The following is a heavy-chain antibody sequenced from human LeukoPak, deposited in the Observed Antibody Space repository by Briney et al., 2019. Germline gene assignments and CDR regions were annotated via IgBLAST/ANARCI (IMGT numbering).Heavy chain of an antibody. Sequence: GGSLRLSCAASGFTFSSYSMNWVRQAPGKGLEWVSSISSSSSYIYYADSVKGRFTISRDNARNSLYLQMNSLRAEDTAVYYCAKAGVRYDLTYNWFDPWGQGTLVTVSS. V-gene: IGHV3-21*04. CDR3: AKAGVRYDLTYNWFDP. CDR1: GFTFSSYS. D-gene: IGHD3-3*01. CDR2: ISSSSSYI. J-gene: IGHJ5*02.